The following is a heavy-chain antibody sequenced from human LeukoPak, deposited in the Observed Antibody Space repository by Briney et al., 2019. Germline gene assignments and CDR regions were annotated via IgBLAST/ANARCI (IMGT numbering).Heavy chain of an antibody. Sequence: ASVKVSCKVSGYTLTELSMHWVRQAPGKGLEWMGGFDPEDGETIYAQKFQGRLTMTEDTSTDTAYMELSRLRSENTAVYYCATGWIKRAHGGLNNWGQGTLVTVSS. J-gene: IGHJ4*02. D-gene: IGHD2-15*01. CDR1: GYTLTELS. V-gene: IGHV1-24*01. CDR2: FDPEDGET. CDR3: ATGWIKRAHGGLNN.